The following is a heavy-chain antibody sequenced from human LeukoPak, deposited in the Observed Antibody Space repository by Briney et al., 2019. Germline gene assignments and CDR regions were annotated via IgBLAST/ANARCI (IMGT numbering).Heavy chain of an antibody. CDR3: AAAKFYKTSPFDY. V-gene: IGHV3-74*01. J-gene: IGHJ4*02. CDR2: IDGGSTT. Sequence: GGSLRLPCAASGFTLSYYWMHWVRQAPGKGLVWVSRIDGGSTTNYAGSVKGRFTISRDNAKNTLYLEMSSLRPEDTAVYYCAAAKFYKTSPFDYWGQGTLVTVSS. CDR1: GFTLSYYW. D-gene: IGHD2-2*01.